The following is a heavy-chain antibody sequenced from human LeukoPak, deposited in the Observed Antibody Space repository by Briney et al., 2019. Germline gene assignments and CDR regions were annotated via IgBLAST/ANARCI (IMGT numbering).Heavy chain of an antibody. CDR3: ASDIAVAGGRDGLFDY. V-gene: IGHV3-74*01. Sequence: GGSLRLSCAASGFTFSSYWMHWVRQAPGKGLVWVSRINSDGSSTSYADSVKGRFTISRDNAKNTLYLQMNSLRAEDTAVYYCASDIAVAGGRDGLFDYWGQGTLVTVSS. D-gene: IGHD6-19*01. J-gene: IGHJ4*02. CDR2: INSDGSST. CDR1: GFTFSSYW.